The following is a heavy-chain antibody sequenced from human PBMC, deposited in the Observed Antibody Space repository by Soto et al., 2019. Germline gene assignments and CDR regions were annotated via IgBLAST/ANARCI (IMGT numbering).Heavy chain of an antibody. CDR2: INPNSGGT. V-gene: IGHV1-2*02. Sequence: GASVKVSCKASGYTFTGYYMHWVRQAPGQGLEWMGWINPNSGGTNYAQKFQGRVTMTRDTSIGTAYMELSRLRPDDTAVYYCARWGAYCSGGSCYPTGAFDIWGQGTMVTVS. CDR1: GYTFTGYY. J-gene: IGHJ3*02. D-gene: IGHD2-15*01. CDR3: ARWGAYCSGGSCYPTGAFDI.